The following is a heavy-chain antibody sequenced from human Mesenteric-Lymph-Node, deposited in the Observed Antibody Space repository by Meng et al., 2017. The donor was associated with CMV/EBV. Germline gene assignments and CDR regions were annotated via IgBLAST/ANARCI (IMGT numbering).Heavy chain of an antibody. Sequence: QVQLQQCGAGLLKPSETLSLTCAVYGGSFSAYYWSWIRQPPGKGLEWIGEINHSGSTNYNPSLKSRITISVDTSKNQFSLKLTSVTAADTAVYFCASLAPLNNTKDKIPSGYWGQGTRVTCYS. V-gene: IGHV4-34*01. CDR1: GGSFSAYY. J-gene: IGHJ4*02. D-gene: IGHD1-14*01. CDR3: ASLAPLNNTKDKIPSGY. CDR2: INHSGST.